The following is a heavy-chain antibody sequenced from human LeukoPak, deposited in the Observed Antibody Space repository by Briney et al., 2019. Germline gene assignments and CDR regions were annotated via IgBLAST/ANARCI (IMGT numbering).Heavy chain of an antibody. Sequence: SGTLSLTCAVSGDSITSDKWWTWVRQPPGKGLEWIGEIHHSKSSNYYPSLKSRVTISVDKSKNQFSLNLSSVTAADTAVYYCAREIIALAGLEDHFDYWGQGTLVTVSS. D-gene: IGHD6-19*01. CDR3: AREIIALAGLEDHFDY. CDR2: IHHSKSS. J-gene: IGHJ4*02. CDR1: GDSITSDKW. V-gene: IGHV4-4*02.